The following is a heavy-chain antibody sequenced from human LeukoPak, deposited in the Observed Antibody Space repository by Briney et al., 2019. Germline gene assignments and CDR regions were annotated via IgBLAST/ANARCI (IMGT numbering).Heavy chain of an antibody. Sequence: RGSLRLSCAASGFTFSSYSMNWVRQAPGKGLEWVGRIKSKTESGTTDYAAPVKGRFTISRDDSKNTLYLQMNSLKTEDTAVYYCTTKGQYYDIVTGYYHDYWGQGTLVTVSA. J-gene: IGHJ4*02. V-gene: IGHV3-15*01. D-gene: IGHD3-9*01. CDR3: TTKGQYYDIVTGYYHDY. CDR1: GFTFSSYS. CDR2: IKSKTESGTT.